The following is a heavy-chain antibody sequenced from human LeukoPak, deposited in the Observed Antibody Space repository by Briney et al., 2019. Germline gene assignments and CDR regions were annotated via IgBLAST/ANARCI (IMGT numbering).Heavy chain of an antibody. CDR1: RFTFSSYG. Sequence: PGRSLRLSCAASRFTFSSYGMHWVRQAPGKGLEWVAVIWYDGSNKYYADSVKGRFTISRDNSKNTLYLQMNSLRAEDTAVYYCAREDYDYVWGSYSFGYWGQGTLVTVSS. CDR3: AREDYDYVWGSYSFGY. CDR2: IWYDGSNK. V-gene: IGHV3-33*01. D-gene: IGHD3-16*02. J-gene: IGHJ4*02.